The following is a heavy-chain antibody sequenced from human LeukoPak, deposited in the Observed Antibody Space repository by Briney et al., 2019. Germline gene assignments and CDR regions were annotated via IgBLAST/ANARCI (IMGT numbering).Heavy chain of an antibody. V-gene: IGHV3-33*01. D-gene: IGHD1-26*01. CDR2: IWYDGSNE. CDR3: ARDHEWGRAYFDY. Sequence: PGGSLRLSCAASGFTFSSYGMHWVRQAPGKGLEWVAVIWYDGSNEYCADSVKGRFTISRDNSKNTLYLQMNSLRAEDTAVYYCARDHEWGRAYFDYWGRGTLVTVSS. CDR1: GFTFSSYG. J-gene: IGHJ4*02.